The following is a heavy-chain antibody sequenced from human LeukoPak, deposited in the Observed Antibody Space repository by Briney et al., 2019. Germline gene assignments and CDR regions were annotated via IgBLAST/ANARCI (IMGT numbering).Heavy chain of an antibody. CDR1: GGTFSSYA. D-gene: IGHD3-22*01. V-gene: IGHV1-69*05. Sequence: GASVKVSCKASGGTFSSYAISWVRQAPGQGLEWMGGIIPIFGTANYAQKFQGRVTITTDESTSTAYMELSSLRSEDTAVYYCVREHYDSSSYHRVLDYWGQGTLVTVSS. J-gene: IGHJ4*02. CDR3: VREHYDSSSYHRVLDY. CDR2: IIPIFGTA.